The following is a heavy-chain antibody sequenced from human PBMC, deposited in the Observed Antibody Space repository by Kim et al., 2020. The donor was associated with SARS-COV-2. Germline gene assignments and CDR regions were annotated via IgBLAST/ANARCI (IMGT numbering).Heavy chain of an antibody. CDR1: GFTFSSYE. Sequence: GGSLRLSCAASGFTFSSYEMNWVRQAPGKGLEWVSYISSSGSTIYYADSVKGRFTISRDNAKNSLYLQMNSLRAEDTAVYYCARDGYYGSGSAIVDYWGQGTLVTVSS. V-gene: IGHV3-48*03. J-gene: IGHJ4*02. D-gene: IGHD3-10*01. CDR3: ARDGYYGSGSAIVDY. CDR2: ISSSGSTI.